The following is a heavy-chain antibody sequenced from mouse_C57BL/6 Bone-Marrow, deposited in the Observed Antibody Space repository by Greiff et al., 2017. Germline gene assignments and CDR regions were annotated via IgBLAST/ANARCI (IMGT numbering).Heavy chain of an antibody. CDR1: GFSFNTYA. J-gene: IGHJ1*03. D-gene: IGHD2-4*01. V-gene: IGHV10-1*01. CDR3: VRHGRLRRDFDV. CDR2: IRSKSNNYAT. Sequence: EVQLVESGGGLVQPKGSLKLSCAASGFSFNTYAMNWVRQAPGKGLEWVARIRSKSNNYATYYAESVKDRFTISRDDSESMLYLQMNNLKTEDTAMYYCVRHGRLRRDFDVWGTGTTVTVSS.